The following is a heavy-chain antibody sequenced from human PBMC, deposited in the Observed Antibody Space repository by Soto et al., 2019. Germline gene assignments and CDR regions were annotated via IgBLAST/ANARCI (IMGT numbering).Heavy chain of an antibody. D-gene: IGHD6-13*01. CDR1: GYTFTSYG. Sequence: ASVKVSCKASGYTFTSYGISWVRQAPGQGLEWMGWISAYNGNTNYAQKLQGRVTMTTDTSTSTAYMELRSLRSDDTAVYYCARDLGCIAAAGSTDYWGQGTLVTVSS. CDR2: ISAYNGNT. V-gene: IGHV1-18*01. J-gene: IGHJ4*02. CDR3: ARDLGCIAAAGSTDY.